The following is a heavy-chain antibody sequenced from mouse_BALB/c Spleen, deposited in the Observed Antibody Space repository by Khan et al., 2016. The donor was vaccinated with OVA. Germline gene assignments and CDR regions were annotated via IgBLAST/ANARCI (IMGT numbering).Heavy chain of an antibody. CDR1: GFNFKDTY. V-gene: IGHV14-3*02. Sequence: VQLQQSGAELVESGATVKLSCTASGFNFKDTYMHWLKQWPDQGLEWIGRIDPPNGNTKYDPKFQGKATITADKSSNNAYLQLSSLTSEDTAGYTCARMSRKWAKGTTPTASS. CDR2: IDPPNGNT. CDR3: ARMSRK. J-gene: IGHJ2*01.